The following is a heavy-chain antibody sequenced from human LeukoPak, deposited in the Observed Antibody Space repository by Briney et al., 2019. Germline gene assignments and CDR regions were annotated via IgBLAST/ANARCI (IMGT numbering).Heavy chain of an antibody. Sequence: GGSLRLSCAASGFTFSNCAMSWVRQAPGMGLEWVSAISGSGVGTNYADSVKGRFTISRDNSKNTLYLQMNSLRAEDTAVYYCAKNGREDLDRYFFDFWGQGTLVTVSS. J-gene: IGHJ4*02. D-gene: IGHD1-1*01. V-gene: IGHV3-23*01. CDR1: GFTFSNCA. CDR3: AKNGREDLDRYFFDF. CDR2: ISGSGVGT.